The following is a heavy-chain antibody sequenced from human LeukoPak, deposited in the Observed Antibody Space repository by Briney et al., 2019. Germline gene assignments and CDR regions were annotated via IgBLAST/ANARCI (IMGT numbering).Heavy chain of an antibody. CDR1: GYTFTNYY. Sequence: ASVKVSCKASGYTFTNYYMHWVRHAPGQGLGWMGIINPSDGSRSYAQKFQGRVTMTRDTSKSTVYMELSSLRSEDTAAYYCVRAYNREAVTGPTNAPFDYWGQGTLVPVSS. V-gene: IGHV1-46*01. CDR2: INPSDGSR. CDR3: VRAYNREAVTGPTNAPFDY. J-gene: IGHJ4*02. D-gene: IGHD6-19*01.